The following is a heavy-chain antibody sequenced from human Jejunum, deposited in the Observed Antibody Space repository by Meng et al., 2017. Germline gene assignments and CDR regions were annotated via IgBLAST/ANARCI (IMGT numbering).Heavy chain of an antibody. Sequence: GSLRLSCTVSGGSMADTTYYWAWFRQPPGKGLEWIGSVFYSGTAYYNPSLKSRLTISIDPSRNQFSLTLRSVTAADTALYFCARDPISTLADIPLDYWGQGTVVTVSS. CDR3: ARDPISTLADIPLDY. V-gene: IGHV4-39*07. J-gene: IGHJ4*02. CDR2: VFYSGTA. D-gene: IGHD3-3*01. CDR1: GGSMADTTYY.